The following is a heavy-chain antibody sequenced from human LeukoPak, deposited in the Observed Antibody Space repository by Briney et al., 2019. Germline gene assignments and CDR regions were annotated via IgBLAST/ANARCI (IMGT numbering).Heavy chain of an antibody. CDR2: ISYDGSNK. D-gene: IGHD1-14*01. J-gene: IGHJ4*02. V-gene: IGHV3-30*18. CDR3: AKGNPAVY. Sequence: PGGSLRLSCAASGFTFSSYGMHWVRQAPGKGLEWVAVISYDGSNKYYADSVKGRFTISRDNSKNTLYLQMNSLRAEDTAVYYCAKGNPAVYWGQGTLVTVSS. CDR1: GFTFSSYG.